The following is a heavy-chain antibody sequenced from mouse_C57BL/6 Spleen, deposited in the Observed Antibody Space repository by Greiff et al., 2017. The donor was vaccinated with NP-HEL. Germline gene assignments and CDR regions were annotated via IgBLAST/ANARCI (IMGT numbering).Heavy chain of an antibody. D-gene: IGHD3-2*02. CDR3: ARGDSSGDIYWYLDD. J-gene: IGHJ1*03. CDR2: IDPSDSET. V-gene: IGHV1-52*01. Sequence: QVQLQQPGAELVRPGSSVKLSCKASGYTFTSYWMHWVKQRPIQGLEWIGNIDPSDSETHYNQKFKDKATLTVDKSSSTTYMQLSSLTSEDSAVSYCARGDSSGDIYWYLDDWGTGTTVTVSS. CDR1: GYTFTSYW.